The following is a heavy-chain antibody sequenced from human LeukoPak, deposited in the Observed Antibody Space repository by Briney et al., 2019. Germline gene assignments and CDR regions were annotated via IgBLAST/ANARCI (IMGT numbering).Heavy chain of an antibody. D-gene: IGHD2-15*01. CDR3: ASDGVVVSATPYFQH. CDR2: IDPSDSYT. J-gene: IGHJ1*01. CDR1: GYSFTTYW. V-gene: IGHV5-10-1*01. Sequence: PGESLRISCKGSGYSFTTYWITWVRQMPGKGLEWMGRIDPSDSYTNYSPSFQGHVTISADKSISTAYLQWGSLKASDTAMYYCASDGVVVSATPYFQHWGQGTLVTVSS.